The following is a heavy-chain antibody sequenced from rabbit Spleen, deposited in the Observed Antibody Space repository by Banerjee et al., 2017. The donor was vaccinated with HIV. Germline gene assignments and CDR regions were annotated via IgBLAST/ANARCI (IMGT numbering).Heavy chain of an antibody. CDR3: ARDTSSSFSSYGMDL. J-gene: IGHJ6*01. V-gene: IGHV1S45*01. CDR1: GFSFSNKAV. D-gene: IGHD1-1*01. Sequence: QEQLVESGGGLVKPEGSLKLSCTASGFSFSNKAVMCWVRQAPGKGLEWIACAYAGSSGSTYYASWAKGRFTISKTSSTTVTLQMTSLTAADTATYFCARDTSSSFSSYGMDLWGPGTLVTVS. CDR2: AYAGSSGST.